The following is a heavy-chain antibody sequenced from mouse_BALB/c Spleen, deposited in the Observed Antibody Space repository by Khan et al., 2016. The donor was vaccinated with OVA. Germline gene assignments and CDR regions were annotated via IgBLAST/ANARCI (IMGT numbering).Heavy chain of an antibody. J-gene: IGHJ4*01. V-gene: IGHV2-6-1*01. CDR2: IWSDGST. D-gene: IGHD1-1*01. CDR1: GFSLTNYG. CDR3: ARQPFYQYNIRDY. Sequence: QVQLKESGPGLVAPSQSLSITCTISGFSLTNYGVHWVRQPPGKGLEWLVVIWSDGSTTYNSALKSRLTISKDNSKSQVFLKMNSLQTDDTAMYFFARQPFYQYNIRDYWGQGTSVTVPS.